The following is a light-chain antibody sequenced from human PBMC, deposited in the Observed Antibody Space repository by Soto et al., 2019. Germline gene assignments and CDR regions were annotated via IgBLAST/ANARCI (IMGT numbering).Light chain of an antibody. J-gene: IGKJ4*01. CDR3: QQYYSTPLT. Sequence: DIVMTQSPDSLAVSLGERATINCKSSQSVLYSSNNKNYLAWYQQKPGQPPKWLIYCASTRESGVTDRFIGSGSGTDFTLTISSLQAEDVVVYYCQQYYSTPLTFGGGTKVEIK. CDR2: CAS. V-gene: IGKV4-1*01. CDR1: QSVLYSSNNKNY.